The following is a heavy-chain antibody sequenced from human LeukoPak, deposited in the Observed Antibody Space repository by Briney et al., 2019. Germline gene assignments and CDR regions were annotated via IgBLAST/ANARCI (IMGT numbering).Heavy chain of an antibody. Sequence: GESLKISCKGSEYSFTSYWIGWVRQMPGKGLEWMGIIYPGDSDTRYSPSFQGQVTISADKSISTAYLQWSSLKASDTAMYYCARRGYNWNDDYYYYYMDVWGKGTTVTVSS. J-gene: IGHJ6*03. CDR3: ARRGYNWNDDYYYYYMDV. V-gene: IGHV5-51*01. D-gene: IGHD1-1*01. CDR1: EYSFTSYW. CDR2: IYPGDSDT.